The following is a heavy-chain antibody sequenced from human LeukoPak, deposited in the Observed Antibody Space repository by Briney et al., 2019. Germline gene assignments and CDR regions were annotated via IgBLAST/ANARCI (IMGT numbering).Heavy chain of an antibody. CDR3: AREASGYFDY. V-gene: IGHV4-34*01. CDR1: GGSFSGYS. CDR2: INHSGST. D-gene: IGHD3-10*01. Sequence: KPWETLSLTCAVYGGSFSGYSWSWIRQPPGKGLEWIGEINHSGSTNYNPSLKSRVTISVDTSKNQFSLKLSSVTAADTAVYYCAREASGYFDYWGQGTLVTVSS. J-gene: IGHJ4*02.